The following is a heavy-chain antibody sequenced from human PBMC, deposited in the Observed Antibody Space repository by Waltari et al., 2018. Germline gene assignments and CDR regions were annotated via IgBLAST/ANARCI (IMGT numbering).Heavy chain of an antibody. V-gene: IGHV4-59*01. J-gene: IGHJ6*03. CDR3: ARGLGSSSWPNYYYYYMDV. Sequence: QVQLQESGPGLVKPSETLYLTCTVSGGSISSYYWSWIRQPPGKGLEWIGYIYYSGSSNYNPSLKSRVTISVDTSKNQFSLKLNSVTAADTAVYYCARGLGSSSWPNYYYYYMDVWGKGTTVTVSS. CDR1: GGSISSYY. CDR2: IYYSGSS. D-gene: IGHD6-13*01.